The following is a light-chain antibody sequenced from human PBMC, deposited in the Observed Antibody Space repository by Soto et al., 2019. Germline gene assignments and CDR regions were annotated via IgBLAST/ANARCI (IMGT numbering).Light chain of an antibody. Sequence: QSALTQPAAVSGSTGQSITISCTGTSSDVGYYNLVSWYQQHPGKAPKLVIYEVRNRPSGVSNRFSGSKSVNTATLTISGLQAEDEADYYCSSYTTSSTRVFGTGTKVTVL. CDR3: SSYTTSSTRV. CDR2: EVR. CDR1: SSDVGYYNL. J-gene: IGLJ1*01. V-gene: IGLV2-14*02.